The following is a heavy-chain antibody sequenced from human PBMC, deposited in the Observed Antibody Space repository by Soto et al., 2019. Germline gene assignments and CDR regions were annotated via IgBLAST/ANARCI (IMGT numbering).Heavy chain of an antibody. D-gene: IGHD6-19*01. Sequence: QVQLVQSGAEVKKPGSSVKVSCKASGGTFSSYTISWERQAPGQGLEWMGRIIPILGIANSAQKFQGRVTITANQSTSTAYMELSSQRSEDTAVYYCELRGTDIAVAGTRWCQGSLVTFSS. V-gene: IGHV1-69*02. J-gene: IGHJ4*02. CDR1: GGTFSSYT. CDR2: IIPILGIA. CDR3: ELRGTDIAVAGTR.